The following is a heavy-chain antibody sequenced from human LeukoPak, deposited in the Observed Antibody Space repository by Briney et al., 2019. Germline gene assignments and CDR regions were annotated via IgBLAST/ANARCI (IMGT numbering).Heavy chain of an antibody. CDR3: AGSLGYCTSNLCYLKY. Sequence: SVKVSCKASGGTFSSYAISWVRQAPGQGLEWMGGIIPIFGTANYAQKFRGRVTITADKSTRTAYMELRSLRSDDTAVYYCAGSLGYCTSNLCYLKYWSQGTLVTVSS. J-gene: IGHJ4*02. D-gene: IGHD2-2*01. CDR1: GGTFSSYA. CDR2: IIPIFGTA. V-gene: IGHV1-69*06.